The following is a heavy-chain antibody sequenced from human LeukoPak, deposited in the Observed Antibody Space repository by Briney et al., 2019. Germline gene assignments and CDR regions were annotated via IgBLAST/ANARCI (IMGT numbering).Heavy chain of an antibody. CDR1: GGSVSSGRHY. J-gene: IGHJ5*02. CDR2: IYYSGST. V-gene: IGHV4-61*01. CDR3: ARGGGYDSNWFDP. D-gene: IGHD5-12*01. Sequence: PSETLSLTCTVSGGSVSSGRHYWSWIRQPLGKGLDYIGYIYYSGSTKYNPSLKSRVTISIDTSKNQFSLKLSSVTAADTAVYYCARGGGYDSNWFDPWGQGTLVTVSS.